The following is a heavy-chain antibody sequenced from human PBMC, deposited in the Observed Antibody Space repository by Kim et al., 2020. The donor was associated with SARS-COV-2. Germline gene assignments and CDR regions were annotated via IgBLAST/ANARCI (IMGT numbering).Heavy chain of an antibody. V-gene: IGHV4-59*01. CDR3: ARSLDYSYYMDV. Sequence: ISNPPLESRVTISLDTSKNQFSLKLNSVTAADTAVYFCARSLDYSYYMDVWGKGTTVIVSS. J-gene: IGHJ6*03.